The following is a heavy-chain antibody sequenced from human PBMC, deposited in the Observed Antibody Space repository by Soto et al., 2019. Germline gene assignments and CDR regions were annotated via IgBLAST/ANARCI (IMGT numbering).Heavy chain of an antibody. V-gene: IGHV1-18*01. Sequence: VQLVQSGAAVKKPWATVKVSCKASGYTFISFAVSWVRQSPGQGLEWMGWISPYTGHTNYARELQGRVTMTTDTSMYPGEMQVTSLRSDDTAMSYCSRDRGYCCGGRCPPVCLDTWGEGPLATVSA. CDR1: GYTFISFA. CDR3: SRDRGYCCGGRCPPVCLDT. CDR2: ISPYTGHT. J-gene: IGHJ5*02. D-gene: IGHD2-15*01.